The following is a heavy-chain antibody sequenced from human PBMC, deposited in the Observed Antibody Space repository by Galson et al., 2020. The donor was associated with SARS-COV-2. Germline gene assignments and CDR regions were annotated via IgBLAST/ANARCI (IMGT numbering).Heavy chain of an antibody. CDR1: GGSISSGSYY. CDR2: IYTSGST. J-gene: IGHJ6*02. V-gene: IGHV4-61*02. Sequence: SETLSLTCTVSGGSISSGSYYWSWIRQPAGKGLEWIGRIYTSGSTNYNPSLKSRVTISVDTSKNQFSLKLSSVTAADTAVYYCAREWWSGYYYYGMDVWGQGTTVTVSS. D-gene: IGHD2-15*01. CDR3: AREWWSGYYYYGMDV.